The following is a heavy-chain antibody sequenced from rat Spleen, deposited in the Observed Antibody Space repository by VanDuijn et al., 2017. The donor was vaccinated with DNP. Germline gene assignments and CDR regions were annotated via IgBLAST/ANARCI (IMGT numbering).Heavy chain of an antibody. D-gene: IGHD4-3*01. J-gene: IGHJ4*01. Sequence: EVQLVESGGGLVQPGRSLKLSCAASGFTFSDYYMAWVRQAPTKGLEWVAYITYDGGSTYYRDSVKGRFTISRDNAENTVYLQMSSLRSEDTATYYCTRRFRDTRAMDAWGQGISVTVSS. CDR2: ITYDGGST. CDR3: TRRFRDTRAMDA. CDR1: GFTFSDYY. V-gene: IGHV5-20*01.